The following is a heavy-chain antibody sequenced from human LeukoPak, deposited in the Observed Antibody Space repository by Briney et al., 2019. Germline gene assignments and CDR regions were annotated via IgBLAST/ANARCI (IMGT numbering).Heavy chain of an antibody. Sequence: GRYLRLSCAASGFTFTSYAMSWVHQSPGKGLEWVSAISGSGVSTFYADSVKGRFTISRDNSKNTLYLQMNSLRAEDTAVYYCAKGPYSSSWSDYWGQGTLVTVSS. CDR2: ISGSGVST. J-gene: IGHJ4*02. CDR3: AKGPYSSSWSDY. D-gene: IGHD6-13*01. CDR1: GFTFTSYA. V-gene: IGHV3-23*01.